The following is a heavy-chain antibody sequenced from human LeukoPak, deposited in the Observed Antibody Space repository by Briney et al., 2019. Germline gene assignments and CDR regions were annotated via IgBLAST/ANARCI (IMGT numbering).Heavy chain of an antibody. CDR2: TYYSGST. CDR1: GGSISSGGYY. Sequence: PSETLSLTCTVSGGSISSGGYYWGWIRQHPGKGLEWIGYTYYSGSTYYNPSLKSRVTISVDTSKNQFSLKLSSVTAADTAVYYCARGTGRGITGTTYIFWGQGTLVTVSS. CDR3: ARGTGRGITGTTYIF. D-gene: IGHD1-20*01. J-gene: IGHJ4*02. V-gene: IGHV4-31*03.